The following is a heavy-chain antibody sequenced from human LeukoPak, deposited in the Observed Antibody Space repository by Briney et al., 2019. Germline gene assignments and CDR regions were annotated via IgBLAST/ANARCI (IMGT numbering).Heavy chain of an antibody. CDR1: GFTFSSYG. D-gene: IGHD2-2*01. V-gene: IGHV3-30*18. CDR3: GNFLRSSTSCYGCRDAFDI. CDR2: ISYDGSNK. Sequence: GRSLRLYCAASGFTFSSYGMQWVRPAPGKGLEWVAVISYDGSNKSYADSVKGRFTIYRDNSKNQLYLQMNSLRAEDTAVYYCGNFLRSSTSCYGCRDAFDIWGQGTMVTVSS. J-gene: IGHJ3*02.